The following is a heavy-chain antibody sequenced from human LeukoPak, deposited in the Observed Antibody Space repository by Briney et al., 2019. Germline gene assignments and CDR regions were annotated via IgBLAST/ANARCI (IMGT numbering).Heavy chain of an antibody. CDR2: IYYSGST. J-gene: IGHJ4*02. CDR3: ARHSTAWGENY. CDR1: GGSISSYY. D-gene: IGHD2-21*01. Sequence: PSETLSLTCTVSGGSISSYYWSWIRQPPGKGLEWIGSIYYSGSTYYNPSLKSRVTISVDTSKNQFPLKLSSVTAADTAVYYCARHSTAWGENYWGQGTLATVSS. V-gene: IGHV4-59*05.